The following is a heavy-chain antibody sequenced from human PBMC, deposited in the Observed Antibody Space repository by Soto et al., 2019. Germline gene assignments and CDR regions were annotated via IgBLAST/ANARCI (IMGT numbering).Heavy chain of an antibody. V-gene: IGHV4-31*03. CDR3: ARVFGFGGMDV. CDR1: GGSISSGGYY. J-gene: IGHJ6*02. CDR2: IYYGGST. Sequence: QVQLQESGPGLVKPSQTLSLTCTVSGGSISSGGYYWSWIRQHPGKGLEWIGYIYYGGSTYYNPSLKSRVTIAVDTSKNQFSLKRSSVTAADTAVYYCARVFGFGGMDVWGQGTTVTVSS. D-gene: IGHD3-10*01.